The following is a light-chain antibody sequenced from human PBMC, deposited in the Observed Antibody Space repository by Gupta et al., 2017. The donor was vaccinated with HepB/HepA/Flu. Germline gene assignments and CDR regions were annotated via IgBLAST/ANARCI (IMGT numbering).Light chain of an antibody. CDR2: GST. CDR1: QSVSSK. Sequence: EIIMTQPPAILSVSPGERVTLSCRASQSVSSKLAWYQQKPGQAPRLLIYGSTSRATAIPARFSGSGSGTEFTLTISILRSEDFAVYYCQQYNTCPPMCSFGQGTKLEIK. V-gene: IGKV3-15*01. CDR3: QQYNTCPPMCS. J-gene: IGKJ2*04.